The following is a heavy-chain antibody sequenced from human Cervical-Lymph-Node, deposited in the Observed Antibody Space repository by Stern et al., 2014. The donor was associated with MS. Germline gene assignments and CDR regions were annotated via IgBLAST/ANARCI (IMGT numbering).Heavy chain of an antibody. D-gene: IGHD3-22*01. CDR2: IVGGSGNT. J-gene: IGHJ3*02. CDR3: AAEPMYYSDSVGAFDI. CDR1: GFTFTSSA. Sequence: QLVESGPEVKQPGTSVKVSCQASGFTFTSSAVQWVRQARGKRLEWIGWIVGGSGNTNYAQKFQERVTITRDMSTSTAYMELSSLRSEDTAVYYCAAEPMYYSDSVGAFDIWGQGTMVTVSS. V-gene: IGHV1-58*01.